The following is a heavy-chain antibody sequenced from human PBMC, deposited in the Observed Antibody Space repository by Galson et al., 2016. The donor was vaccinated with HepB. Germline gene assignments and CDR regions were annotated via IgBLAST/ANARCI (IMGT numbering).Heavy chain of an antibody. CDR1: GGSIKSFY. CDR2: VYHSGST. CDR3: AGYWVNSLDH. Sequence: SETLSLICTVSGGSIKSFYWSWFRQPPGKGLEWIGYVYHSGSTNYNPSLNSRVTMSVDTSKNQFSLRVSSVTAADPAVYYCAGYWVNSLDHCGQGTVVTVSS. V-gene: IGHV4-4*09. D-gene: IGHD2-15*01. J-gene: IGHJ4*02.